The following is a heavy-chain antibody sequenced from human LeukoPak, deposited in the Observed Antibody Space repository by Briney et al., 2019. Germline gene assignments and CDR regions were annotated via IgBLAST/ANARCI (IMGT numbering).Heavy chain of an antibody. CDR1: VFTFSSYA. Sequence: GGSLRLSCSAWVFTFSSYAMHWVRQAPAKGLEYVSAISSNGGTTYYPDSVEGRFTISRDNSKNTLYLQMGSLRPEDTAVYYCVKGKGYYGSGSPYSWGQGTLVTVSS. CDR2: ISSNGGTT. D-gene: IGHD3-10*01. J-gene: IGHJ4*02. V-gene: IGHV3-64D*09. CDR3: VKGKGYYGSGSPYS.